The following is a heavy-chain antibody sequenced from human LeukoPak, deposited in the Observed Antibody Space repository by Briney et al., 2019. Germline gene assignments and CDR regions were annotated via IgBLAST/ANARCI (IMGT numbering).Heavy chain of an antibody. D-gene: IGHD6-25*01. CDR1: GFTFSNYA. CDR3: ARDRAASGGLFQY. V-gene: IGHV3-23*01. J-gene: IGHJ1*01. CDR2: FSYSGGST. Sequence: GGSLRLSCAASGFTFSNYAMSWFRQAPGKGREWASTFSYSGGSTYYTDSVKGRFTISRDNSKNTLYLQMNSLRAEDTAIYYCARDRAASGGLFQYWGQGALVTVSS.